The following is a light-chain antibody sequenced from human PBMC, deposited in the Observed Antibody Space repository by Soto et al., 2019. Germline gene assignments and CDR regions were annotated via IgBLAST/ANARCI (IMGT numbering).Light chain of an antibody. Sequence: DIQMTQSPSTLSASVGDRVTITCRASQSTSTWLAWYQQRPGKTPKLLISEASKLESGVPSRFSGSGSGTEFTLTISSLRPDDFATYYCQQYITFPYAVGQATKVDIK. CDR3: QQYITFPYA. V-gene: IGKV1-5*03. CDR2: EAS. J-gene: IGKJ1*01. CDR1: QSTSTW.